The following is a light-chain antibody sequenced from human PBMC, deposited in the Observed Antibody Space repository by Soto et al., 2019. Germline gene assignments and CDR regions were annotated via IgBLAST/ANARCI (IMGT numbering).Light chain of an antibody. CDR3: QQYGSSPGT. Sequence: EIVLTQSPGTLSLSPGERATLSCRASQSVSSSYLARYQQKPGQAPRLLIYGASSRATGIPDRFSGSGSGTDFPLTISRLEPEDFAVYYCQQYGSSPGTFGQGTKVEIK. CDR2: GAS. J-gene: IGKJ1*01. V-gene: IGKV3-20*01. CDR1: QSVSSSY.